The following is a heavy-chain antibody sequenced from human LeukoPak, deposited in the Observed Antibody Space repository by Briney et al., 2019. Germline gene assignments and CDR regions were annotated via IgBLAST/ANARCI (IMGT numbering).Heavy chain of an antibody. D-gene: IGHD3/OR15-3a*01. Sequence: PGRSLRLSCAASGFTFSSYGMHWVRQAPGKGLEWVAVISYDGSNKYYADSVKGRFTIFRDNSKNTLYLQMNSLRAEDTAVYYCASEHDFDYWGQGTLVTVSS. CDR1: GFTFSSYG. CDR2: ISYDGSNK. V-gene: IGHV3-30*19. CDR3: ASEHDFDY. J-gene: IGHJ4*02.